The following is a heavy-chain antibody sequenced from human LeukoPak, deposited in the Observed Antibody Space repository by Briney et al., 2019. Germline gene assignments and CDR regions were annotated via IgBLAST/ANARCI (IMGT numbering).Heavy chain of an antibody. CDR3: AKGGKWDVTPFDY. CDR2: LSGGGGST. V-gene: IGHV3-23*01. CDR1: GFTFTSYS. J-gene: IGHJ4*02. Sequence: GGSLRLSCAASGFTFTSYSMNWVRQAPGKGLEWVSTLSGGGGSTYYADSVKGRFTISRDNSKNTLYLQVNSLRAEDTAVYYCAKGGKWDVTPFDYWGQGTLVTVSS. D-gene: IGHD1-26*01.